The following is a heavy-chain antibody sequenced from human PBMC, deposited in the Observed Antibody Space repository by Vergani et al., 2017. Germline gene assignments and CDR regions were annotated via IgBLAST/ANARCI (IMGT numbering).Heavy chain of an antibody. J-gene: IGHJ3*02. Sequence: EVQLVESGGVVVQPGGSLRLSCAASGFTFDDYAMHWVRQAPGKGLEWVSLISWDGGSTYYADSVKGRFTISRDNSKNSLYLQMNSLRAEDTALYYCAKDGGRRFGGSFDIWGQGTMVTVSS. CDR2: ISWDGGST. CDR3: AKDGGRRFGGSFDI. D-gene: IGHD3-16*01. CDR1: GFTFDDYA. V-gene: IGHV3-43D*03.